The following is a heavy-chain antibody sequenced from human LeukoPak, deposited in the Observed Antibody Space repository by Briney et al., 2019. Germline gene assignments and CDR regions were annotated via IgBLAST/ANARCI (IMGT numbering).Heavy chain of an antibody. D-gene: IGHD3-16*01. CDR3: AKDGPAYMFDY. J-gene: IGHJ4*02. CDR1: GLTVSSNC. CDR2: IYSGGNT. V-gene: IGHV3-53*01. Sequence: PGGSLRLSCAASGLTVSSNCMSWVRQAPGKGLEWVSFIYSGGNTYYADSVKGRFTISRDNSKNTLYLQMNSLRAEDTALYYCAKDGPAYMFDYWGQGNLVTVSS.